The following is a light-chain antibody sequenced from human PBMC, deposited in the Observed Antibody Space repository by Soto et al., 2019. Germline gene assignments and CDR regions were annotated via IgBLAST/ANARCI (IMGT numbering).Light chain of an antibody. CDR3: QQSYSTLWT. J-gene: IGKJ1*01. CDR1: QSISSY. CDR2: AAS. Sequence: DIQMTQSPSSLFASVGDRVTITCRASQSISSYLNWYQQKPGKAPKLLIYAASSLQSGVPSRFSGSGSGTDFTLTISSLQPEDFATYYCQQSYSTLWTFGQGTKLAIK. V-gene: IGKV1-39*01.